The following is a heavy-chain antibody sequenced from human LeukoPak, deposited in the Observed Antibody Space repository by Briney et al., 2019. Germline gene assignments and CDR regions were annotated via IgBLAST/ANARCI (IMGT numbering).Heavy chain of an antibody. Sequence: GSLRLSCAASGFTFSSYAMHWVRQAPGKGLEWVSYIISSSSSIYYADSVKGRFTISRDNAKNSLYLQMNSLRAEDTAVYYCARDLPGYSYGYLFDYWGQGTLVTVSS. J-gene: IGHJ4*02. V-gene: IGHV3-48*04. D-gene: IGHD5-18*01. CDR3: ARDLPGYSYGYLFDY. CDR2: IISSSSSI. CDR1: GFTFSSYA.